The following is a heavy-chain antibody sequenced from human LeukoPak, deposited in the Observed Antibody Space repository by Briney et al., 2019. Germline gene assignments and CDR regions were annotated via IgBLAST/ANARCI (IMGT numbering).Heavy chain of an antibody. CDR1: GGSISSSSYY. Sequence: TSSETLSLTCTVSGGSISSSSYYWGWIRQPPGKGLEWIGSIYYSGSTYYNPSLKSRVTISVDTSKNQFSLKLSSVTAADTAVYYCARTPRSTGAWFDPWGQGTLVTVSS. D-gene: IGHD3-16*02. CDR3: ARTPRSTGAWFDP. V-gene: IGHV4-39*07. CDR2: IYYSGST. J-gene: IGHJ5*02.